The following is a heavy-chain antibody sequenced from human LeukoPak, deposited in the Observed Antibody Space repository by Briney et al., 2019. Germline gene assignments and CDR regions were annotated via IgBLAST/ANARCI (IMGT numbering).Heavy chain of an antibody. V-gene: IGHV1-69*06. CDR3: ARVSRDIVVVVATDPHDAFDI. J-gene: IGHJ3*02. D-gene: IGHD2-15*01. Sequence: ASVKVSCKASGGTLISYAISWVRQAPGQGLEWMGGIIPIFGTANYAQKFQGRVTITADKSTSTAYMELSSLRSEDTAVYYCARVSRDIVVVVATDPHDAFDIWGQGTMVTVSS. CDR2: IIPIFGTA. CDR1: GGTLISYA.